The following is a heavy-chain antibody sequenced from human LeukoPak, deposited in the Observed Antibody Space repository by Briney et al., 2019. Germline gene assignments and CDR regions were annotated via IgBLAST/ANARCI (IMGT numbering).Heavy chain of an antibody. V-gene: IGHV1-2*02. J-gene: IGHJ6*03. CDR3: ARGNIVVVPAAPYYYYYMDV. Sequence: ASVKVSCKASGYTFTGYYMHWVRQAPGQGLEWMGWINPNSGGTNYAQKFQGRVTMTRDTSISTAYMELSSLRSEDTAVYYCARGNIVVVPAAPYYYYYMDVWGKGTTVTISS. CDR2: INPNSGGT. CDR1: GYTFTGYY. D-gene: IGHD2-2*01.